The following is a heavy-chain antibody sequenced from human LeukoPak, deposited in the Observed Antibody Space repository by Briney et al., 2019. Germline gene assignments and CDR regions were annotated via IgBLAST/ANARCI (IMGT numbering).Heavy chain of an antibody. CDR3: ARSMVRAPAYGMDV. CDR1: GFTFSSYA. Sequence: GRSLRLSCAASGFTFSSYAMHWVRQAPGKGLEWVAVISYDGSNKYYADSVKGRFTISRDNSKHTLYLQMTSLRAEDTAVYYCARSMVRAPAYGMDVWGQGTTVTVSS. CDR2: ISYDGSNK. D-gene: IGHD3-10*01. V-gene: IGHV3-30-3*01. J-gene: IGHJ6*02.